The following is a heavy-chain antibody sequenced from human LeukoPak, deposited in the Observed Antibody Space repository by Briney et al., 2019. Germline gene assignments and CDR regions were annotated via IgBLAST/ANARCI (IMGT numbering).Heavy chain of an antibody. V-gene: IGHV4-34*01. CDR3: ARGAITPSIAAAGTKGLDYYYMDV. J-gene: IGHJ6*03. Sequence: PSETLSLTCAVYGGSFSGYYWSWIRQPPGKGLEWNGEINHSGSTNYNPSLKSRVTISVDTSKNQFSLKLSSVTAADMAVYYCARGAITPSIAAAGTKGLDYYYMDVWGKGTTVTVSS. CDR2: INHSGST. D-gene: IGHD6-13*01. CDR1: GGSFSGYY.